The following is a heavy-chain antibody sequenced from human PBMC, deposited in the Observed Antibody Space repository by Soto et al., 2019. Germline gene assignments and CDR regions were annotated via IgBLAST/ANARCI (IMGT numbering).Heavy chain of an antibody. D-gene: IGHD4-17*01. CDR3: ARDPDHYGDYPI. J-gene: IGHJ4*02. CDR2: ISSSSSTI. Sequence: EVQLVESGGGLVQPGGSLRLSCAASGFTFRSYSMNWVRQAPGKGLEWVSYISSSSSTIYYADSVKGRFTISRDNVKNSLYLQMNSLRDEDTAVYYCARDPDHYGDYPIWGQGTLVTVSS. V-gene: IGHV3-48*02. CDR1: GFTFRSYS.